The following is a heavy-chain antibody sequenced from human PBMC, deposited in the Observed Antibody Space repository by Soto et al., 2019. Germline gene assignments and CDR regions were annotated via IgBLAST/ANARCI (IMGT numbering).Heavy chain of an antibody. J-gene: IGHJ4*01. Sequence: GGSLRLSCAVSGFTFGTYAMNWARQAPGKGLEWLSLISGSGSGTYYADSVKGRFTISRDNSENTLYLQMNSLRAEDTAVYYCAKDQGNTIVGASRGFAHWGHGTLVTVSS. D-gene: IGHD1-26*01. V-gene: IGHV3-23*01. CDR3: AKDQGNTIVGASRGFAH. CDR2: ISGSGSGT. CDR1: GFTFGTYA.